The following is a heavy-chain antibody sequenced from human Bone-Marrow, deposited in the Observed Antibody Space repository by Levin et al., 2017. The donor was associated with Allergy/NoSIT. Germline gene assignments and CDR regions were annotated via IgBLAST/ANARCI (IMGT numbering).Heavy chain of an antibody. CDR1: GFTFSSYG. V-gene: IGHV3-30*18. CDR3: AKGQRVGAVADY. J-gene: IGHJ4*02. Sequence: GESLKISCAASGFTFSSYGMHWVRQAPGKGLEWVAVISYDGSNKYYADSVKGRFTISRDNSKNTLYLQMNSLRAEDTAVYYCAKGQRVGAVADYWGQGTLVTVSS. D-gene: IGHD6-19*01. CDR2: ISYDGSNK.